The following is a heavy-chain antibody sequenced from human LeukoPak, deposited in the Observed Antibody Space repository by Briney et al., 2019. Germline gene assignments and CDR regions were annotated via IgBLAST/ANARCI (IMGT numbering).Heavy chain of an antibody. J-gene: IGHJ4*02. CDR1: GFGFSDFY. Sequence: GGSLRLSSAASGFGFSDFYMSWIRRAPGMGLEWIAYIGTRSNPIYYADSVKGRVTTSRDDAKNSLYLQMNSLRDEDTAVYFCAREARGSGRDFDYWGQGILVTVSP. D-gene: IGHD1-26*01. CDR3: AREARGSGRDFDY. V-gene: IGHV3-11*01. CDR2: IGTRSNPI.